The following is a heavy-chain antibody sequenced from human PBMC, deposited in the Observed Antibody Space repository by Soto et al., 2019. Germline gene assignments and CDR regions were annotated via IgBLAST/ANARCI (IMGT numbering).Heavy chain of an antibody. V-gene: IGHV1-69*12. CDR1: GGTFSSYA. J-gene: IGHJ5*02. D-gene: IGHD6-19*01. Sequence: QVQLVQSGAEVKKPGSSVKVSCKASGGTFSSYAISWVRQAPGQGLEWMGGIIPIFGTANYAQKFQGRVTITADESTSTAYMELSSLRSEDTAVYYCARATGTVAGKRGKYNWFDPWGQGTLVTVSS. CDR3: ARATGTVAGKRGKYNWFDP. CDR2: IIPIFGTA.